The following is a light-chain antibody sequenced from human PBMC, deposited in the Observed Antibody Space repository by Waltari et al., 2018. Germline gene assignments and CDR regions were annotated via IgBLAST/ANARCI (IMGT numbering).Light chain of an antibody. CDR3: ASWDDSLSVGV. CDR1: TSNLGTNY. Sequence: QSVLTQPPSASGTPGQRVTIPCSASTSNLGTNYVYWYQHVPGTAPKPLLQRTNQRPSGVPDRFSGSKSGTSASLAISGLRSEDEADYYRASWDDSLSVGVFGGGTKLTVL. CDR2: RTN. J-gene: IGLJ3*02. V-gene: IGLV1-47*01.